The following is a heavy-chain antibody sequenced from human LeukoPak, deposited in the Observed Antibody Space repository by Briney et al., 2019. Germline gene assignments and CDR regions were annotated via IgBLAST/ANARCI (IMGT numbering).Heavy chain of an antibody. CDR1: GFTFISYA. CDR2: ISASGGST. CDR3: AKGDYYDPKFDY. J-gene: IGHJ4*02. D-gene: IGHD3-22*01. V-gene: IGHV3-23*01. Sequence: PGGSLRLSCAASGFTFISYAMSWVRQAPGKGLEWVSAISASGGSTYYADSVKGRFTISRDNSKSTLYLQMNSLRAEDTAIYYCAKGDYYDPKFDYWGQGTLVTVSS.